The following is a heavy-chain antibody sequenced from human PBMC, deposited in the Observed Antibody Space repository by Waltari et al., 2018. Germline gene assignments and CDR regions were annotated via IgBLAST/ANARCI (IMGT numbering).Heavy chain of an antibody. CDR1: GGSFSGYY. CDR2: INHSGST. Sequence: QVQLQQWGAGLLKPSETLSLTCAVYGGSFSGYYWSWIRQPPGKGLEWIGEINHSGSTNYNPSLKSRVTISVDTSKNQFSLKLSSVTAADTAVYYCARGLHLRHVVVIAIRVRWFDPWGQGTPVTVSS. CDR3: ARGLHLRHVVVIAIRVRWFDP. V-gene: IGHV4-34*01. J-gene: IGHJ5*02. D-gene: IGHD2-21*01.